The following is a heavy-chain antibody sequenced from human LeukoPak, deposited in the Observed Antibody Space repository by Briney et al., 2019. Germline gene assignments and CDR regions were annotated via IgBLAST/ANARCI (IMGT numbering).Heavy chain of an antibody. CDR1: GGSISSTTYY. CDR3: AREGGRGSSSRFWFDP. J-gene: IGHJ5*02. Sequence: SETLSLTCTVSGGSISSTTYYWAWIRQPPGKGLEWIGSIYYSGSTYYNPSLKSRVTISVDSSKNHFSLKLTSLTAADTAVYYCAREGGRGSSSRFWFDPWGQGTLVTVSS. D-gene: IGHD6-6*01. V-gene: IGHV4-39*07. CDR2: IYYSGST.